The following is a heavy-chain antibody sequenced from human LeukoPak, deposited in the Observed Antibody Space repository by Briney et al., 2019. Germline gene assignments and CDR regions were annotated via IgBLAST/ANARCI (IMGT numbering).Heavy chain of an antibody. CDR3: ARDPDYGDDTGS. V-gene: IGHV4-39*02. CDR1: GVSISSSNSY. CDR2: IYYSGNT. Sequence: SETLSLTCTVSGVSISSSNSYWGWIRQPPGKGLEWIGSIYYSGNTYYNASLKSQVSISIDTSKNQFSLRLTSVTAADTAVYYCARDPDYGDDTGSWGQGTLVTVSS. D-gene: IGHD4-17*01. J-gene: IGHJ4*02.